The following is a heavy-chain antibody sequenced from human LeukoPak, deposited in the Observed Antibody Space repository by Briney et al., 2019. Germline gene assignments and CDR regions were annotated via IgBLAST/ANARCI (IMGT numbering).Heavy chain of an antibody. Sequence: ASVKVSCKASGYTFTGYYIHWVRQAPGQGLEWMGWINPNSGGTNYAQKFQGRVTKTRDTSISTAYMELSRLRSDDTAVYYCARKYGSGSSYARIDYWGQGTLVTVSS. V-gene: IGHV1-2*02. CDR2: INPNSGGT. J-gene: IGHJ4*02. CDR1: GYTFTGYY. D-gene: IGHD3-10*01. CDR3: ARKYGSGSSYARIDY.